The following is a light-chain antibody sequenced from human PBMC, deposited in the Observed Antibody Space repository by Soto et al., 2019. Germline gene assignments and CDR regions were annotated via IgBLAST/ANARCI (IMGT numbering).Light chain of an antibody. CDR3: QSYDSSLSGVV. Sequence: QSVLTQPPSVSWAPGQRVTISCTGSSSNIGAGYDVHWYQQLPGTAPKLLIYGNINRPSGVPDRFSGSKSGTSASLAITGLQAEDEADYYCQSYDSSLSGVVFGGGTKLTVL. CDR2: GNI. V-gene: IGLV1-40*01. CDR1: SSNIGAGYD. J-gene: IGLJ2*01.